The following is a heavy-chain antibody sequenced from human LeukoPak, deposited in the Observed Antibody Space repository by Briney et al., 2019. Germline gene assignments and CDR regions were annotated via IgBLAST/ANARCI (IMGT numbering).Heavy chain of an antibody. J-gene: IGHJ5*02. D-gene: IGHD2-2*01. V-gene: IGHV3-74*01. CDR1: GFIFSSYC. CDR3: VRGPAAMGWFDP. CDR2: IKTDGSTT. Sequence: GGSLRLSCVASGFIFSSYCMHWVRQAPGKGLVWVSRIKTDGSTTDYADSVKGRFTISRDNAENTLYLQMNSLRPEDTAVYFCVRGPAAMGWFDPWGQGTLVTVSS.